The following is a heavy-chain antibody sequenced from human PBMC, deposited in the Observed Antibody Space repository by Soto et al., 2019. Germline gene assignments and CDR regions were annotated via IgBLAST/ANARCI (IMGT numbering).Heavy chain of an antibody. Sequence: QVQLVESGGGLVKPGGSLRLSCAASEFTFSDYYMSWIRQAPGKGLEWVSYISSSSSYTNYADSVKGRFTISRDNTKNSLYLQMNSLRAEDTAVYYCVRDRLDYAMGVWGQGTAVTVSS. V-gene: IGHV3-11*05. D-gene: IGHD2-21*01. CDR2: ISSSSSYT. CDR3: VRDRLDYAMGV. CDR1: EFTFSDYY. J-gene: IGHJ6*02.